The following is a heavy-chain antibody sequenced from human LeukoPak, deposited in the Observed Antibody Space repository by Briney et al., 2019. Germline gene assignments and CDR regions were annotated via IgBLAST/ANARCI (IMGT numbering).Heavy chain of an antibody. CDR1: GYTLTELS. D-gene: IGHD4-17*01. CDR2: FDPEDGET. CDR3: ARDHYGDSGVGNFDY. V-gene: IGHV1-24*01. Sequence: ASVKVSCKVSGYTLTELSMHWVRQAPGKGLEWMGGFDPEDGETIYAQKFQGRVTMTEDTSTDTAYMELSSLRSEDTAVYYCARDHYGDSGVGNFDYWGQGTLVTVSS. J-gene: IGHJ4*02.